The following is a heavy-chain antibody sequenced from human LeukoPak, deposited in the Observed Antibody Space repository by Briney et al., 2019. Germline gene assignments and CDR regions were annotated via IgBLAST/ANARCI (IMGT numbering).Heavy chain of an antibody. J-gene: IGHJ4*02. CDR3: VRGRTAVAGTTSGY. V-gene: IGHV3-21*01. Sequence: GGSLRLSCAASGFIFSSYNMNWVRQAPGKGLEWVSSISGSGNYIYYADSVKGRFTISRDNAKNSLYLQMNSLRAEDTAVYYCVRGRTAVAGTTSGYWGQGTLVTVSS. CDR2: ISGSGNYI. D-gene: IGHD6-19*01. CDR1: GFIFSSYN.